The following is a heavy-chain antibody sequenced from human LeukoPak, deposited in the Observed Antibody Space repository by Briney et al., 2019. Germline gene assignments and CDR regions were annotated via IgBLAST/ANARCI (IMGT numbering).Heavy chain of an antibody. CDR1: GFIFDEYA. Sequence: PGRSLRLSCVASGFIFDEYAMHWVRQAPGKGLEWVSGISGKSGSLDYVDSVKGRFTISRDNAKNSLYLQMNSLRAEDTAVYYCARVMYGDYADYWGQGTLVTVSS. V-gene: IGHV3-9*01. D-gene: IGHD4-17*01. CDR3: ARVMYGDYADY. J-gene: IGHJ4*02. CDR2: ISGKSGSL.